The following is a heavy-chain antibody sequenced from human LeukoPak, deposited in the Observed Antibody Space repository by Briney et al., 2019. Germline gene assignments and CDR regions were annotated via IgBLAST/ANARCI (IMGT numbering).Heavy chain of an antibody. CDR1: GFPVTSGHY. CDR2: IYHTGST. J-gene: IGHJ6*03. CDR3: AREVPYYYFMDV. V-gene: IGHV4-38-2*02. Sequence: SETLSLTCSASGFPVTSGHYWGWIRHPPGQELEGIGTIYHTGSTNYNPSLQSRVTMSVDTSKNQFSLRLRSVTAADTAMYFCAREVPYYYFMDVWGKRTTVTVSS.